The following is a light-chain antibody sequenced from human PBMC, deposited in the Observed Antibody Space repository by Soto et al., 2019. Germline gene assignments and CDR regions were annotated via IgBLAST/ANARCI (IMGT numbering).Light chain of an antibody. J-gene: IGLJ1*01. V-gene: IGLV2-14*01. Sequence: QSVLTQPASVSGSPGQSITISCTGTSSDVGGYNYVSWYQQHPGKAPKLMIYDVSYRPSGVSNRFSGSKSGDTASLTISGLQAEDEADYYCSSYTGRTSYVFGTGTKVTVL. CDR1: SSDVGGYNY. CDR3: SSYTGRTSYV. CDR2: DVS.